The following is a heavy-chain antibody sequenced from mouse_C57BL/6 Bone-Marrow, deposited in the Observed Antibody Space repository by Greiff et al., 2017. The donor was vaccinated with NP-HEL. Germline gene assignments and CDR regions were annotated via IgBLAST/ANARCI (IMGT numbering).Heavy chain of an antibody. CDR2: FHPYNDDT. V-gene: IGHV1-47*01. CDR3: AITVVAPYYAMDY. D-gene: IGHD1-1*01. CDR1: GYTFTTYP. J-gene: IGHJ4*01. Sequence: VQLKQSGAELVKPGASVKMSCKASGYTFTTYPIEWMKQNHGKSLEWIGNFHPYNDDTKYNEKFKGKATLTVEKSSSTVYLELSRLTSDDSAVYYCAITVVAPYYAMDYWGQGTSVTVSS.